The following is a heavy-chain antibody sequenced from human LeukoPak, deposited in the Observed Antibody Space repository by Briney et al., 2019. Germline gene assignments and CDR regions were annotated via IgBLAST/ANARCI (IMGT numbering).Heavy chain of an antibody. J-gene: IGHJ6*02. CDR2: ISGSGSST. V-gene: IGHV3-23*01. Sequence: PGGSLRLSCAASGFTFSSYAMSWVRQAPGKGLEWVSAISGSGSSTYYADSVKGRFTISRDNSKNTLFLQMNTLRVDDTAVYYCAGGAGVYYYGMDVWGQGTSVTVSS. CDR3: AGGAGVYYYGMDV. CDR1: GFTFSSYA.